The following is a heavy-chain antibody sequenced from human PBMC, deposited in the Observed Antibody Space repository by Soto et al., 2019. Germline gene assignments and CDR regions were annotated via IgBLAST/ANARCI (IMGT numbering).Heavy chain of an antibody. J-gene: IGHJ4*02. D-gene: IGHD6-19*01. CDR1: SGSISTSGYY. CDR3: ARRGSRLSVAVAAFDY. CDR2: ISYSGST. V-gene: IGHV4-39*02. Sequence: PSETLSLTCSVSSGSISTSGYYWGWIRQPPGTGLEWIGGISYSGSTYYNPSLKSRLTISVDTSKNHFSLKLTSVTAADTAVYFCARRGSRLSVAVAAFDYWSQGTLVTVSP.